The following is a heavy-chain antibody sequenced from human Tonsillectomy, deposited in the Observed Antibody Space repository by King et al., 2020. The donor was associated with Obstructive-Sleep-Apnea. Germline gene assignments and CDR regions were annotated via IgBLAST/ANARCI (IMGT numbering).Heavy chain of an antibody. D-gene: IGHD2-15*01. Sequence: VQLVESGGGLVQPGGSLRLSCAASGFTLNKYAMNWVRQAPGKGLEWVSGISGSGRTTYYADSVKGRFTITRDNSKNTLYLQMNSLRAEDTATYYCVKDLDIVVALAESWGQGTLVTVSS. CDR3: VKDLDIVVALAES. J-gene: IGHJ4*02. V-gene: IGHV3-23*04. CDR1: GFTLNKYA. CDR2: ISGSGRTT.